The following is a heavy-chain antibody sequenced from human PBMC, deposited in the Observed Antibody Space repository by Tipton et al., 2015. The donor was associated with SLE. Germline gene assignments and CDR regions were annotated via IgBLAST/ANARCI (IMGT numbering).Heavy chain of an antibody. CDR2: INHGGST. CDR3: ARGSSLAAFDI. Sequence: TLSLTRAVYGGSFSGYYWSWIRQPPGKGLEWIGEINHGGSTNYNPSLKSRVTISVDTSKNQFSLKLSSVTAADTAVYYCARGSSLAAFDIWGQGTMVTVSS. J-gene: IGHJ3*02. CDR1: GGSFSGYY. V-gene: IGHV4-34*01.